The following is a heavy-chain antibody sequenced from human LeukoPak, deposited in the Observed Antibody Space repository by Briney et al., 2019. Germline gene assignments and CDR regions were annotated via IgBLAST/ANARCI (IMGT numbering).Heavy chain of an antibody. D-gene: IGHD4-17*01. V-gene: IGHV4-61*02. Sequence: SETLSLTCTVSGGSISSGRYYWSWIRQPAGKGLEWIGRIYTSGSTSYNPSLKSRVTISVDTSKNQFSLKLSSVTAADTAVYYCARGRPDGDYPYYFDYWGQGTLVTVSS. CDR2: IYTSGST. CDR1: GGSISSGRYY. J-gene: IGHJ4*02. CDR3: ARGRPDGDYPYYFDY.